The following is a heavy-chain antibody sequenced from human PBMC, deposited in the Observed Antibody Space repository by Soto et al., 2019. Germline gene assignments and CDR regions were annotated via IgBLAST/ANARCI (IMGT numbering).Heavy chain of an antibody. CDR1: GGSISSASYY. D-gene: IGHD3-10*01. J-gene: IGHJ4*02. V-gene: IGHV4-39*01. CDR2: IYYSGST. Sequence: QLQLQESGPGLVKPSETLSLTCTVSGGSISSASYYWGWIRQPPGKGLEWIGSIYYSGSTYYNPSLKSRVIISVDTSKNQFSLKLSSVTDADTAVYYCARQAAGGYPSYFDSWGQGTLVTVSS. CDR3: ARQAAGGYPSYFDS.